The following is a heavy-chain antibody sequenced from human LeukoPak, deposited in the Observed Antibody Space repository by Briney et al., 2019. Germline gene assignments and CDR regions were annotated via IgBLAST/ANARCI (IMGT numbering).Heavy chain of an antibody. CDR3: AKKGYSGYDRYFDY. CDR1: GFALSSYA. D-gene: IGHD5-12*01. J-gene: IGHJ4*02. V-gene: IGHV3-23*01. Sequence: GGSLRLSCAASGFALSSYAMSWVRQAPGRGLEWVSAISGSGVTTYYADSVKGRFTISRDDSKNTLFLQMSSLRAEDTAVYYCAKKGYSGYDRYFDYWGQGTLVTVSS. CDR2: ISGSGVTT.